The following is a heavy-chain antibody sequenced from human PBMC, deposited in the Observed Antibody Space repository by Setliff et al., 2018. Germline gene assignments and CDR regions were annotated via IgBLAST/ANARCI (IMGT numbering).Heavy chain of an antibody. V-gene: IGHV3-23*01. CDR2: ISGSGGST. J-gene: IGHJ6*02. CDR1: GFTFTSYA. Sequence: GGSLRLSCAASGFTFTSYAMRWVRQAPGKGLEWVSSISGSGGSTYYADSVKGRFTISRDNSNNALYLQMNSLRAEDTAIYYCAKGGSVADPDVWGQGTTVTVSS. CDR3: AKGGSVADPDV. D-gene: IGHD3-10*01.